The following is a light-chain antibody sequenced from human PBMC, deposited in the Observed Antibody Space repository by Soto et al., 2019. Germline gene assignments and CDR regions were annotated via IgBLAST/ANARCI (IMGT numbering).Light chain of an antibody. CDR1: SSDVDGYNY. J-gene: IGLJ3*02. V-gene: IGLV2-14*01. CDR2: DVS. CDR3: SSYTSSSTLV. Sequence: QSALTQPASVSGSPGQSITISCTATSSDVDGYNYVSWYQQHPGKAPKLMIYDVSNRPSGVSNRFSGSKSDNTASLTISGLQAEDEADYYCSSYTSSSTLVFGGGTKVTVL.